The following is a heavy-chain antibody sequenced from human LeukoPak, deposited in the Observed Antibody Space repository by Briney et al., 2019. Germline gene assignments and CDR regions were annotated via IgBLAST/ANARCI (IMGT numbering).Heavy chain of an antibody. J-gene: IGHJ4*02. CDR3: ARVSAAGTGPDS. CDR2: INHSGST. D-gene: IGHD6-13*01. Sequence: SETLSLTCAVYGGSFSGYYWSWIRQPPGKGLEWIGEINHSGSTNYNPSLKSRVTISVDTSKNQFSLKLSSVTAADTAVYYCARVSAAGTGPDSWGQGTLVTVSS. V-gene: IGHV4-34*01. CDR1: GGSFSGYY.